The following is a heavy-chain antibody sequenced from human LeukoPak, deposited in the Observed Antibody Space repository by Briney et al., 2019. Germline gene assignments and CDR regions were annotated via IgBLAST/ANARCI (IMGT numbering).Heavy chain of an antibody. CDR2: IGAYNGNT. CDR1: GYTFTGYY. J-gene: IGHJ4*02. V-gene: IGHV1-18*04. CDR3: ARGEDYFDY. Sequence: ASVRVSCKASGYTFTGYYMHWVRQAPGQGLEWMGWIGAYNGNTNYTQKLQGRVTMTTDTSTSTAYMELRSLRSDDTAVYYCARGEDYFDYWGQGTLVTVSS.